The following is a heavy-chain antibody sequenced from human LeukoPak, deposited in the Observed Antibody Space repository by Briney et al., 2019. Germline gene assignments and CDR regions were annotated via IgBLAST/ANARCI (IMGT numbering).Heavy chain of an antibody. J-gene: IGHJ6*03. Sequence: ASVKVSCKASGYTFTSYAMNWVRQAPGQELEWMGWINTNTGNPTYAQGFTGRFVFSLDTSVSTAYLQISSLKAEDTAVYYCARAQVPLYGSGSYYTASPQYYYYYMDVWGKGTTVTVSS. CDR2: INTNTGNP. D-gene: IGHD3-10*01. CDR1: GYTFTSYA. V-gene: IGHV7-4-1*02. CDR3: ARAQVPLYGSGSYYTASPQYYYYYMDV.